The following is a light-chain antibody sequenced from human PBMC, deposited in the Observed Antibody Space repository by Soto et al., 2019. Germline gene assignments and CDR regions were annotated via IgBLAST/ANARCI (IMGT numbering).Light chain of an antibody. Sequence: QSALAQPASVSGSPGQSITISCTGTRSDIGRYNYVSWYQQHPGKVPRLLIYEVSYRPSGVSARFSGSKSGSTASLTISGLQAEDEADYYCSSYSTTSSPHVLFGGGTKLTVL. CDR1: RSDIGRYNY. CDR3: SSYSTTSSPHVL. V-gene: IGLV2-14*03. J-gene: IGLJ2*01. CDR2: EVS.